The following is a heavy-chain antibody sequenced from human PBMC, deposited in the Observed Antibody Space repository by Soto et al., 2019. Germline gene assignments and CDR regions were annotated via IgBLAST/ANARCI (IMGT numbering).Heavy chain of an antibody. CDR3: ARDILRLYSYGTSYGMDV. V-gene: IGHV3-30-3*01. D-gene: IGHD5-18*01. CDR2: ISYDGSNK. Sequence: VQLVESGGGVVQPGRSLRLSCAASGFTFSSYAMHWVRQAPGKGLEWVAVISYDGSNKYYADSVKGRFTISRDNSKNTLYLQMNSLRAEDTAVYYCARDILRLYSYGTSYGMDVWGQGTTVTVSS. J-gene: IGHJ6*02. CDR1: GFTFSSYA.